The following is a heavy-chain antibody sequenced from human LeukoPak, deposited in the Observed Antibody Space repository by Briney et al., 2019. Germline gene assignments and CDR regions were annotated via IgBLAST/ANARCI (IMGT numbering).Heavy chain of an antibody. J-gene: IGHJ6*02. Sequence: AGTLSLTFTVSGGSISRYFWSWLRQPPGKGLEWIGYIYYSGSTNYDPSLKSRVTISVAASKKQCSLKLSSVTAADTYVYYCARDLGYSTYTLYYYYYGMDVWGQGTTVTVSS. CDR2: IYYSGST. V-gene: IGHV4-59*01. CDR1: GGSISRYF. CDR3: ARDLGYSTYTLYYYYYGMDV. D-gene: IGHD4-11*01.